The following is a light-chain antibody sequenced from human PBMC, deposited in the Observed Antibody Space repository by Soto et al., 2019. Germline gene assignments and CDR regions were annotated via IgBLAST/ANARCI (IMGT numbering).Light chain of an antibody. CDR3: QHSNVWPTWT. V-gene: IGKV3-15*01. Sequence: EIVMTQSPATLSVSPVDRVTLSCRASQNVRRDIAWYQQKPGQAHSLLIFGAITRATGIPARFSGSGSGIEFTLTISSLQSEDSAIYYCQHSNVWPTWTFGQRTKV. CDR2: GAI. J-gene: IGKJ1*01. CDR1: QNVRRD.